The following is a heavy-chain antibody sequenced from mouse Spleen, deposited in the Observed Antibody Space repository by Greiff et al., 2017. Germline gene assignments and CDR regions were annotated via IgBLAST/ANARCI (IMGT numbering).Heavy chain of an antibody. D-gene: IGHD5-1*01. CDR3: AREYNYAMDY. CDR2: IYPRSGNT. CDR1: GYTFTSYG. J-gene: IGHJ4*01. V-gene: IGHV1-81*01. Sequence: VKLMESGAELARPGASVKLSCKASGYTFTSYGISWVKQRTGQGLEWIGEIYPRSGNTYYNEKFKGKATLTVDKSSSTAYMQLSSLTSEDSAVYYCAREYNYAMDYWGQGTSVTVSS.